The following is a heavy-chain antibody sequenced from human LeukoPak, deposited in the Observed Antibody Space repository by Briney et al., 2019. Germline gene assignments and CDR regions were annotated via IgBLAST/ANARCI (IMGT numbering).Heavy chain of an antibody. CDR3: ARVKSGSQAGYGMDV. D-gene: IGHD3-10*01. V-gene: IGHV3-53*01. CDR2: IYSGGST. CDR1: GFTVSSNY. Sequence: GGSLRLSCAASGFTVSSNYMSWVRQAPGKGLEWVSVIYSGGSTYYADSVKGRFTISRDNSKNTLYLQMNSLRAEDTAVYYCARVKSGSQAGYGMDVWGQGTTVTVSS. J-gene: IGHJ6*02.